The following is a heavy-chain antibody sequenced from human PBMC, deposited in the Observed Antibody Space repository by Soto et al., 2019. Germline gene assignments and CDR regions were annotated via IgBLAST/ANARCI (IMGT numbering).Heavy chain of an antibody. CDR1: GFTFSSYS. V-gene: IGHV3-21*01. CDR3: ARGLSLTGTTQIDY. D-gene: IGHD1-7*01. Sequence: GGSLSLSCAASGFTFSSYSMNWVRQAPGKGLEWVSSISSSSSYIYYADSVKGRFTISRDNAKNSLYLQMNSLRAEDTAVYYCARGLSLTGTTQIDYWGQGTLVTVSS. CDR2: ISSSSSYI. J-gene: IGHJ4*02.